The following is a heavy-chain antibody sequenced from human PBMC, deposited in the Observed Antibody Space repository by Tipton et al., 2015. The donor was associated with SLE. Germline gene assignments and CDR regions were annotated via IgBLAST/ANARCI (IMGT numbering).Heavy chain of an antibody. D-gene: IGHD1-26*01. CDR3: ARQHSGGATDT. CDR1: GGSISSYY. V-gene: IGHV4-59*12. CDR2: IYYSGST. Sequence: TLSLTCTVSGGSISSYYWSWIRQPPGKGLEWIGYIYYSGSTNYNPSLKSRVTISIDTSKNQFSLKLNSVTAADTAVYYCARQHSGGATDTWGQGTLVTVSS. J-gene: IGHJ5*02.